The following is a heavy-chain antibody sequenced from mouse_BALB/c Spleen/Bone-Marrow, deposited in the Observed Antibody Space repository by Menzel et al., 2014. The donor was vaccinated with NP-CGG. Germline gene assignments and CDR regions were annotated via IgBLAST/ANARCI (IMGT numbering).Heavy chain of an antibody. CDR2: ISSGGSYT. Sequence: EVKLMESGGDLVKPGGSLKLSCAASGFTFSSYGMSWVRQTPDKRLEWVATISSGGSYTYYPDSVKGRFTISRDNAKNPLYLQMSSLKSEGTAMYYCARQDYDWFAYWGQGTLVTVSA. D-gene: IGHD2-4*01. V-gene: IGHV5-6*01. CDR3: ARQDYDWFAY. CDR1: GFTFSSYG. J-gene: IGHJ3*01.